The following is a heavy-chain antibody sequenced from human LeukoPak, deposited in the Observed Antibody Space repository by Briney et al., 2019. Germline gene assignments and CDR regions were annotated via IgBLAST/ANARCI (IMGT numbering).Heavy chain of an antibody. CDR1: GFTFSSYA. J-gene: IGHJ3*02. D-gene: IGHD2-15*01. CDR3: AKRGGSVGGIFDI. V-gene: IGHV3-23*01. CDR2: ISGSGGST. Sequence: PGGSLRLSCAASGFTFSSYAMSWVRQAPGKGLEWVSAISGSGGSTYYADSMKGRFTISRDNSKNTLYRQMNSLRAEDTAVYYCAKRGGSVGGIFDIWGQGTMVTVSS.